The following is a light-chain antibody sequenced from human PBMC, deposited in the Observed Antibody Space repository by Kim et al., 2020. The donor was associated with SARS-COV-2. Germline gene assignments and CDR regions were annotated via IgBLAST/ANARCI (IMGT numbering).Light chain of an antibody. Sequence: SITSARTGTSTEVRSYILFTWHQQNPGKAPKLMIYRVSQRPSGDSNRCTGYKSGNTASLTMSGLPTEDEAEYNCSTTGGSSTHVVFGRGAQLTVL. CDR1: STEVRSYIL. CDR2: RVS. J-gene: IGLJ2*01. V-gene: IGLV2-23*02. CDR3: STTGGSSTHVV.